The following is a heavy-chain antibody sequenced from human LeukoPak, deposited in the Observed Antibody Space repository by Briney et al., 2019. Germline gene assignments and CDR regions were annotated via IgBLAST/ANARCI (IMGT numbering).Heavy chain of an antibody. CDR3: ARIAARTDFDY. V-gene: IGHV4-30-2*01. D-gene: IGHD6-6*01. Sequence: SETLSLTCAVSGGSISSGGYSWSWIRQPPGKGLEWIGYIYHSGSTYYNPSLKSRVTISVDRSKNQFSLKLSSVTAADTAVYYCARIAARTDFDYWGQGTLVTVSS. CDR1: GGSISSGGYS. CDR2: IYHSGST. J-gene: IGHJ4*02.